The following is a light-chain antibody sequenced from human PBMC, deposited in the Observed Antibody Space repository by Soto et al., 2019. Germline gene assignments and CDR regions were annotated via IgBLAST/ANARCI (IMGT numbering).Light chain of an antibody. CDR1: QNIVRY. Sequence: MTQSPSSLSASVGDIVTITCRASQNIVRYLNWYQQKLGKAHALLIYAASSLQRGVPSRYSGSGSGTEFTLTINNRRPEDFATYYCQQGYSGRRNIFGQVTRLEIK. J-gene: IGKJ5*01. CDR3: QQGYSGRRNI. V-gene: IGKV1-39*01. CDR2: AAS.